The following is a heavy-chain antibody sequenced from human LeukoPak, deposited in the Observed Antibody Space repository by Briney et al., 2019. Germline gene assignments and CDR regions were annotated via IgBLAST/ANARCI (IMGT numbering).Heavy chain of an antibody. J-gene: IGHJ3*02. CDR3: ARDRVSLWFGEPDDAFDI. Sequence: GGSLRLSCAASGFTFSSYWMSWVRQAPGKGLEWVANIKQDGSEKYYVDSVKGRFTISRDNAKNSLYLQMNSLRAEDTAVYYCARDRVSLWFGEPDDAFDIWGQGTMVTVSS. CDR1: GFTFSSYW. CDR2: IKQDGSEK. V-gene: IGHV3-7*01. D-gene: IGHD3-10*01.